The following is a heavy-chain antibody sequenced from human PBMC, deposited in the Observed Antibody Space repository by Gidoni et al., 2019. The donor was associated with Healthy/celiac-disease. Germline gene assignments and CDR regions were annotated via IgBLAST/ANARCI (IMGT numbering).Heavy chain of an antibody. Sequence: QVQLLESGGGVVQPGRSLSLSCGASVCTFGSYGMNWVRPAPGKGLEWVSFIWYYGSNKYYADSVKGRFTISRDNSKNTLYLQMNSLRAEDTAVYYCARGMAPKDYYYGMDVWGQGTTVTVSS. V-gene: IGHV3-33*01. CDR2: IWYYGSNK. CDR3: ARGMAPKDYYYGMDV. CDR1: VCTFGSYG. J-gene: IGHJ6*02.